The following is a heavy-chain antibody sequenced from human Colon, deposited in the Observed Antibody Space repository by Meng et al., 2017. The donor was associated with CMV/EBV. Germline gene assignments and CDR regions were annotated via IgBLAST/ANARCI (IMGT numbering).Heavy chain of an antibody. D-gene: IGHD1-26*01. V-gene: IGHV1-2*02. Sequence: QLELVQSGAEGKEPGAYVQVYCKAFGYTFTGYFMYWVRQAPGQGLEWMGSINPNSGGTNYAQKFQGRVTMTRDTSINTAYMELSRLRSDDTAVYYCATVSGGDFDYWGQGTLVTVSS. CDR1: GYTFTGYF. CDR2: INPNSGGT. CDR3: ATVSGGDFDY. J-gene: IGHJ4*02.